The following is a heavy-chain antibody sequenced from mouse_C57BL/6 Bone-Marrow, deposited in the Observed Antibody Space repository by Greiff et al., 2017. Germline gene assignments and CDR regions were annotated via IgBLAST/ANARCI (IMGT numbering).Heavy chain of an antibody. CDR1: GYTFTDYY. V-gene: IGHV1-26*01. J-gene: IGHJ4*01. D-gene: IGHD2-1*01. CDR2: INPNNGGT. CDR3: ALDLLLDY. Sequence: EVKLQQSGPELVKPGASVKISCKASGYTFTDYYMNWVKQSHGKSLEWIGDINPNNGGTSYNQKFKGKATLTVDKSSSTAYMELRSLTSEDSAVYYCALDLLLDYWGQGTSVTVSS.